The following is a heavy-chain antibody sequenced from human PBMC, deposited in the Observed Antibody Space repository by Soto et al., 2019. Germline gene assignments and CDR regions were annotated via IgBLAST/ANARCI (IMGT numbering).Heavy chain of an antibody. Sequence: PSETLSLTCTVPGGSISSYYWGWIRQPPGKGLEWIGSIYYSGSTYYNPSLKSRVTISVDTSKNQFSLKLSSVTAADTAVYYCARHPEYYGDYLFDYWGQGTLVTVSS. D-gene: IGHD4-17*01. CDR1: GGSISSYY. V-gene: IGHV4-39*01. J-gene: IGHJ4*02. CDR2: IYYSGST. CDR3: ARHPEYYGDYLFDY.